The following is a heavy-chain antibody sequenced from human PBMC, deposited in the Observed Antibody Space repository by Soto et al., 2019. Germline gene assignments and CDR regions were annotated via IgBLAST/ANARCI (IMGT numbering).Heavy chain of an antibody. D-gene: IGHD1-26*01. CDR1: GFTFSSYA. CDR2: MSGSGGST. CDR3: TKVSQMKWGYFYYYMDV. Sequence: GGSLRLSCAASGFTFSSYAMSWVRQAPGKGLEWVASMSGSGGSTYEADPVKGRVTISRDNSKNTLYLQVSSLRAEDTAVYYCTKVSQMKWGYFYYYMDVWGKGTTVTVSS. J-gene: IGHJ6*03. V-gene: IGHV3-23*01.